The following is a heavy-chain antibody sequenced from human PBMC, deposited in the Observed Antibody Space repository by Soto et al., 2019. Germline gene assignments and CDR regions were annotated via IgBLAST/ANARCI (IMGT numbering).Heavy chain of an antibody. CDR2: INQDGSEK. CDR1: GFTFSNYW. V-gene: IGHV3-7*01. J-gene: IGHJ5*02. CDR3: VSPAAFWSHYGAS. D-gene: IGHD3-3*01. Sequence: GGSLRLSCAASGFTFSNYWMSWVRQAPGKGLEWVANINQDGSEKNYVDSVKGRFTISRDNAKNSLYLQMNSLRAEDTAVYYCVSPAAFWSHYGASWGQGTLVTVSS.